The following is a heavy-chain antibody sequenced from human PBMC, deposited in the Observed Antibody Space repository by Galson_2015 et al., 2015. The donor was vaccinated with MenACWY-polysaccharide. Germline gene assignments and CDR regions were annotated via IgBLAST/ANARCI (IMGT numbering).Heavy chain of an antibody. Sequence: SLRLSCAASGFTFSSYGMHWVRQAPGKGLEWVAFIRYDGSNINCADSVKGRFTISRDNSKNTLYLQMNSLRAEDTAVYYCANPLLSGSYYGGVDYWGQGTPVTVSS. CDR1: GFTFSSYG. V-gene: IGHV3-30*02. CDR2: IRYDGSNI. J-gene: IGHJ4*02. CDR3: ANPLLSGSYYGGVDY. D-gene: IGHD1-26*01.